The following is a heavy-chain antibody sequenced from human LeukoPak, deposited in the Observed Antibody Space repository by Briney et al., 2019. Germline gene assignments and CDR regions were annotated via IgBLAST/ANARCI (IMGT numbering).Heavy chain of an antibody. CDR2: IKQDGSEK. V-gene: IGHV3-7*01. CDR3: ARDLRMVATWWSDY. J-gene: IGHJ4*02. CDR1: GFTFSSYW. D-gene: IGHD5-12*01. Sequence: GGCLRLSCAASGFTFSSYWMSWVRQAPGKGLEWVANIKQDGSEKYYVDSVKGRFTISRDNAKNSLYLQMNSLRAEDTAVYYCARDLRMVATWWSDYWGQGTLVTVSS.